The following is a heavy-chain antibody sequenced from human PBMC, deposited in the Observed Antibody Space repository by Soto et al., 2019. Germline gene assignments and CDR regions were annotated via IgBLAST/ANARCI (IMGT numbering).Heavy chain of an antibody. CDR3: ARGGQSVTIVRGVINVYYYYGMDV. V-gene: IGHV1-69*06. D-gene: IGHD3-10*01. Sequence: QVQLVQSGAEVKKPGSSVKVSCKASGGTFSSYAISWVRQAPGQGLEWMGGIIPIFGTANYAQKFQGRVTITADKSTSTAYMELSSLRSEDTAVYYCARGGQSVTIVRGVINVYYYYGMDVWGQGTTVTVSS. CDR1: GGTFSSYA. CDR2: IIPIFGTA. J-gene: IGHJ6*02.